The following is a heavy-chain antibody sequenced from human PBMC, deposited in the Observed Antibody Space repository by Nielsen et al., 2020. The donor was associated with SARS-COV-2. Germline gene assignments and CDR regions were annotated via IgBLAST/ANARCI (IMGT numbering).Heavy chain of an antibody. J-gene: IGHJ3*01. V-gene: IGHV3-48*03. CDR2: ISGSGGRT. D-gene: IGHD1-26*01. Sequence: GESLKISCAASGFTFNTYDMTWVRQAPGQGLEWVSSISGSGGRTNSADSVKGRFTISRDDAKNSLYLQMNSLRAEDTALYYCARGQFTGTYGRGAFDVWGQGTMVTVSS. CDR1: GFTFNTYD. CDR3: ARGQFTGTYGRGAFDV.